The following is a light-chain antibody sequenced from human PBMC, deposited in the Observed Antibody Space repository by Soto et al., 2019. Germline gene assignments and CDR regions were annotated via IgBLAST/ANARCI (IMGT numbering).Light chain of an antibody. Sequence: EIVLTQSPATLSLSPGERATLSCRASQSVSSYLAWYQQKPGQAPRLLIHDASNRATGIPARFSGRGSGTDFTLTISSLEPEDFAVYYCQQRSNWPSFGQGTRLEIK. CDR1: QSVSSY. CDR2: DAS. V-gene: IGKV3-11*01. J-gene: IGKJ5*01. CDR3: QQRSNWPS.